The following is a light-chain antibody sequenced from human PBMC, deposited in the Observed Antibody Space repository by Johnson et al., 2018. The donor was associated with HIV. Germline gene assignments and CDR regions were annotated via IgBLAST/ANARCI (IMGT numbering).Light chain of an antibody. CDR1: SSNIGNNY. Sequence: QSVLTQPPSVSAAPGQKVTISCSGSSSNIGNNYVSWYQQLPGTAPKLLIYENNKRPSGIPDRFSGSKSGTSATLAISGLQAEDEADYYCAAWDDNLNGPGYVFGAGTKVTVL. J-gene: IGLJ1*01. CDR2: ENN. V-gene: IGLV1-51*01. CDR3: AAWDDNLNGPGYV.